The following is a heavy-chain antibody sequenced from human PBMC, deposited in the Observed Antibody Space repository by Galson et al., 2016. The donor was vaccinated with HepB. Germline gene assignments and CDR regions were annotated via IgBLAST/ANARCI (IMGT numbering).Heavy chain of an antibody. CDR2: TIQDGREK. CDR3: ARGRKYHDFWSGYYLNYYGLDI. D-gene: IGHD3-3*01. J-gene: IGHJ6*02. V-gene: IGHV3-7*04. Sequence: SLRLSCAASGFTFSRYWMNWVRQAPGKGLEWVANTIQDGREKYYVDDVKGRFIISRDNAKNSMYLQMNSMRTEDTAVYYCARGRKYHDFWSGYYLNYYGLDIWGQGTAVTVSS. CDR1: GFTFSRYW.